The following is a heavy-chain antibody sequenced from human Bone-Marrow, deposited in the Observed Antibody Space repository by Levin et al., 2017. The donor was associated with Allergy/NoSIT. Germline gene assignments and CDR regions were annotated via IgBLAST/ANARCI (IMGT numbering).Heavy chain of an antibody. D-gene: IGHD4-17*01. Sequence: PGGSLRLSCVASGFTFSIYPMMWVRQAPGKGLEWVSGISRKSGSIAYADSVKGRFTISRDSAKNSLYLQMNSLRAEDTALYYCTKDFSMTTVTSRGFDIWGQGTMVTVSS. V-gene: IGHV3-9*01. CDR3: TKDFSMTTVTSRGFDI. CDR1: GFTFSIYP. J-gene: IGHJ3*02. CDR2: ISRKSGSI.